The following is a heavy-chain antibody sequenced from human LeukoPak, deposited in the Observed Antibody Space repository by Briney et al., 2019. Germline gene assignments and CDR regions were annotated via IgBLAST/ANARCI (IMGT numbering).Heavy chain of an antibody. J-gene: IGHJ6*03. Sequence: GGSLRLSCAASGFTFSSYWMSWVRQAPGKGLEWVSVIYSGGSTYYADSVKGRFTISRDNSKNTLYLHMNSLRAEDTAVYYCARSQYGSGSYFDYYYYYYMDVWGKGTTVTISS. CDR2: IYSGGST. CDR1: GFTFSSYW. CDR3: ARSQYGSGSYFDYYYYYYMDV. V-gene: IGHV3-53*01. D-gene: IGHD3-10*01.